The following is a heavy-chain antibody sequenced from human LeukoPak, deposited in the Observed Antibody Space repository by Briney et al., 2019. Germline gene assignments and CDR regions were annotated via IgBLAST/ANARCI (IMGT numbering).Heavy chain of an antibody. CDR1: EFSVGSNY. J-gene: IGHJ3*02. CDR3: ARSGRGGAFDI. Sequence: GGSLRLSCAASEFSVGSNYMTWVRQAPGKGLEWVSRIYSDGSRTNYADSVKGRFTISGDNAKNTLYLQMNSLRAEDTAVYYCARSGRGGAFDIWGQGTMVTVSS. D-gene: IGHD1-26*01. V-gene: IGHV3-74*01. CDR2: IYSDGSRT.